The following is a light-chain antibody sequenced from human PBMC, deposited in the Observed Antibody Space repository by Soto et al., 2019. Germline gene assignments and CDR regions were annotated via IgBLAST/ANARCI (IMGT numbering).Light chain of an antibody. V-gene: IGLV3-1*01. J-gene: IGLJ2*01. CDR2: QDN. Sequence: SYELTQAPSVSVSPGQTASITCSGDKLGDKYAYWYQQKPDQSPVLVLYQDNKLPAGIPERFSGSNSRNTATLTISRTQAMDEAYYYCQEWDSITYVVFGGGTKLTVL. CDR1: KLGDKY. CDR3: QEWDSITYVV.